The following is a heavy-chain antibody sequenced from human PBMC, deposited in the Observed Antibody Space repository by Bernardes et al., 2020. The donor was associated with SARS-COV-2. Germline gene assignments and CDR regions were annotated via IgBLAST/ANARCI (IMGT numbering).Heavy chain of an antibody. D-gene: IGHD3-10*01. Sequence: ASVKVSCKASGYRFTDTYMHWVRQAPGHGPEWMGRINPPSGGTKYAQKFQGRVPLTGDTSTRTAYRELRSLKSDDTAVYYCARGWGPRGVDGALPRDCCGHVTLVTFSS. V-gene: IGHV1-2*06. J-gene: IGHJ4*03. CDR2: INPPSGGT. CDR3: ARGWGPRGVDGALPRDC. CDR1: GYRFTDTY.